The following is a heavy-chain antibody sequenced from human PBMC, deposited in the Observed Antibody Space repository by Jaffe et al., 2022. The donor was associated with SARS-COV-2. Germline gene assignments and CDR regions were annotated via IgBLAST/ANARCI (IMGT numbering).Heavy chain of an antibody. V-gene: IGHV3-30*03. D-gene: IGHD1-1*01. CDR1: GYRFSGYG. CDR2: VSHDGGRQ. CDR3: ARWFGTTYWFDP. Sequence: QVQVVESGGAEVQPGRSLRLSCVGSGYRFSGYGIHWVRQAPGKGMEWVATVSHDGGRQYYVDSLKGRFTISKDNSMNTTYLHMNSLRPEDTAVYYCARWFGTTYWFDPWGQGTLVTVSS. J-gene: IGHJ5*02.